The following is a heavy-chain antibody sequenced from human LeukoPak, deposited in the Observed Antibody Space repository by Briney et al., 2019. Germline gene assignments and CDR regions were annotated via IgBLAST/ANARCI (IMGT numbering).Heavy chain of an antibody. Sequence: GGSLRLSCAASGFTFSSYAMHWVRQAPGKGLEWVAVISYDGSNKYYADSVKGRFTISRDNSKNTLYLQMNSLRAEDTAVYYCAREHIVVVTAITYAFDIWGQGTMVTVSS. D-gene: IGHD2-21*02. J-gene: IGHJ3*02. CDR1: GFTFSSYA. V-gene: IGHV3-30*04. CDR2: ISYDGSNK. CDR3: AREHIVVVTAITYAFDI.